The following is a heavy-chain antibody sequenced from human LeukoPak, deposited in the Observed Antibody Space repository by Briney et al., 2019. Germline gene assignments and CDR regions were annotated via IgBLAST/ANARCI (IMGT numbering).Heavy chain of an antibody. D-gene: IGHD6-6*01. CDR3: ARYPYSTSSGCDP. CDR1: GLTVSSDY. V-gene: IGHV3-66*01. Sequence: GGSLRLSCAASGLTVSSDYMSWVRQAPGKGLEWVSVIYSGGGTYYADSVRGRFTISRDNSKNTLYLQLNSLRAEDTAVYYCARYPYSTSSGCDPWGQGTLVTVSS. CDR2: IYSGGGT. J-gene: IGHJ5*02.